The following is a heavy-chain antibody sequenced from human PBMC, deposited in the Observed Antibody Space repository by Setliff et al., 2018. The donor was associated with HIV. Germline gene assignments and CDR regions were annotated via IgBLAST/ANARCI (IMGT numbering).Heavy chain of an antibody. V-gene: IGHV1-69*13. Sequence: ASVKVSCKASGGTFSSFAISWVRQAPGRGLEWMGEIIPVFGTLNYAQKFQGRVTITADELTGTAYMDLTNLRPEDTAVYYCARGRRVVPAAESNWFDPWGQGTLVTVSS. J-gene: IGHJ5*02. CDR1: GGTFSSFA. CDR2: IIPVFGTL. D-gene: IGHD2-2*01. CDR3: ARGRRVVPAAESNWFDP.